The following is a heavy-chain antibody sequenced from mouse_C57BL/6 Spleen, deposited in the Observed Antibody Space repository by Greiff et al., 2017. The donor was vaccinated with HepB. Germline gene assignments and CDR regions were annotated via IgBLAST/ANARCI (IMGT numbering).Heavy chain of an antibody. D-gene: IGHD2-4*01. CDR3: ARGDYDENWFAY. CDR2: IYPGDGDT. J-gene: IGHJ3*01. V-gene: IGHV1-80*01. CDR1: GYAFSSYW. Sequence: VQRVESGAELVKPGASVKISCKASGYAFSSYWMNWVKQRPGKGLEWIGQIYPGDGDTYYNGKFKGRATLTADKSSSTAYMQLSSLTSEDSAVYFCARGDYDENWFAYWGQGTLVTVSA.